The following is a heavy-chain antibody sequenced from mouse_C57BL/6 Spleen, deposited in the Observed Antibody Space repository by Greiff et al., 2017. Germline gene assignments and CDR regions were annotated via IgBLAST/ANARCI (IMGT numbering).Heavy chain of an antibody. CDR2: IHPNSGST. D-gene: IGHD1-1*01. Sequence: VQLQQPGAELVKPGASVKLSCKASGYTFTSYWMHWVKQRPGQGLEWIGMIHPNSGSTNYNEKFKSKATLTVDKSSSTAYMQLSSLTSEDSAVYYCASSITTVVATDYAMDYWGQGTSVTVSS. J-gene: IGHJ4*01. CDR1: GYTFTSYW. CDR3: ASSITTVVATDYAMDY. V-gene: IGHV1-64*01.